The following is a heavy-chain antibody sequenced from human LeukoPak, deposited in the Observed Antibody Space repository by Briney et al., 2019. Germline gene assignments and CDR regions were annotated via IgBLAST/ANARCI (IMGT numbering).Heavy chain of an antibody. Sequence: GESLKISCTGSGYSFSTYWIGWVRRMPGKGLEWMGIIYPGDSDTRYSPSFQGQVSISADKSISTAYLQWNSLKVSDTAMYYCAIVVVPAATNWFDPWGQGTLVTVSS. CDR1: GYSFSTYW. CDR2: IYPGDSDT. D-gene: IGHD2-2*01. V-gene: IGHV5-51*01. J-gene: IGHJ5*02. CDR3: AIVVVPAATNWFDP.